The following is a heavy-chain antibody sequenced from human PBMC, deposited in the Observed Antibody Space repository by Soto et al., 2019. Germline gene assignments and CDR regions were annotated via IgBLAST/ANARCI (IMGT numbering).Heavy chain of an antibody. CDR3: ARAKYYYDSHNWFDP. CDR1: GYTFTSYA. Sequence: ASVKVSCKASGYTFTSYAMHWVRQAPGQRLEWMGWINAGNGNTKYSQKFQGRVTITRDTSASTAYMELSSLRSEDTAVYYCARAKYYYDSHNWFDPWGQGTLVTVSS. D-gene: IGHD3-22*01. J-gene: IGHJ5*02. CDR2: INAGNGNT. V-gene: IGHV1-3*01.